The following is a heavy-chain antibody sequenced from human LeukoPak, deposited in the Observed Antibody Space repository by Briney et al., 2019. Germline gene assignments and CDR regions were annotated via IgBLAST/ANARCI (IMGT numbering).Heavy chain of an antibody. V-gene: IGHV4-34*01. CDR2: INHTGNT. D-gene: IGHD6-19*01. J-gene: IGHJ6*03. CDR3: ARVRHDPLQSDYYMDV. Sequence: PSETLSLTCAVDGGSFSVFYWSWIRQTPGKGLEWTGEINHTGNTNYNPSLTDYNPSLKSRVTISVDSSRNQLSLKVTPITAADTGVYYCARVRHDPLQSDYYMDVWGKGTAVTVSS. CDR1: GGSFSVFY.